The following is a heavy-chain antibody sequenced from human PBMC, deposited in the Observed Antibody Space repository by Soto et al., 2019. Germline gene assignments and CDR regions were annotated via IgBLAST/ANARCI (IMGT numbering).Heavy chain of an antibody. CDR2: IHHNGNT. D-gene: IGHD6-13*01. CDR3: ASAVRSWFYFDY. J-gene: IGHJ4*02. V-gene: IGHV4-31*03. Sequence: SETLSLTCNVSGGSISSGGYYWTWIRQHPGKGLEWIGNIHHNGNTYYNPSLKSRVTISLDTSKNQFSLKLTSVTAADTAVYYCASAVRSWFYFDYWGQGTLVTVSS. CDR1: GGSISSGGYY.